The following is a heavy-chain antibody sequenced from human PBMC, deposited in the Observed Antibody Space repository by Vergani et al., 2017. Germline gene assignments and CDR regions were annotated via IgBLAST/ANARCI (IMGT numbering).Heavy chain of an antibody. D-gene: IGHD6-13*01. CDR2: INPSGGST. CDR3: ARVIAAAGTGFDY. J-gene: IGHJ4*02. CDR1: GYTFTSYY. Sequence: QVQLVQSGAAVKKPGASVKVSCKASGYTFTSYYMHWVRQAPGQGLEWMGIINPSGGSTSYAQKFQGRVTMTRATSTSTVYMELSSLRSEATAVYYCARVIAAAGTGFDYWGQGTLVTVSS. V-gene: IGHV1-46*01.